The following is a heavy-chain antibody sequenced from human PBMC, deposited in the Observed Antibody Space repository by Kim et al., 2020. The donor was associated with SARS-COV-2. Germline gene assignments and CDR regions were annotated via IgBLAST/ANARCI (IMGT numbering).Heavy chain of an antibody. J-gene: IGHJ4*02. CDR2: VNPNNGNT. CDR3: ARGSAWSKIDY. V-gene: IGHV1-18*04. D-gene: IGHD6-13*01. CDR1: AYTFSTYG. Sequence: ASVKVSCKTFAYTFSTYGITWMRQAPGQGLEFMGWVNPNNGNTEYVQKFEGRVTMTTDIFTRTAYMHLWSLTYDDTAVYYCARGSAWSKIDYWGQGTLVT.